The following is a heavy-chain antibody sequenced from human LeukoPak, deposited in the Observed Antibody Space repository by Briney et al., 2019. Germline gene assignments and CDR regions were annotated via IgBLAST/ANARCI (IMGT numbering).Heavy chain of an antibody. CDR3: ARPYYDSSGYYRFDY. CDR1: GFTFSSYS. D-gene: IGHD3-22*01. CDR2: ISSSSNYI. V-gene: IGHV3-21*01. J-gene: IGHJ4*02. Sequence: GGSLRLSCAASGFTFSSYSMNWVRQAPGKGLEWVSSISSSSNYIYCADSVKGRFTISRDNAKNSLYLQMNSLRAEDTAVYYCARPYYDSSGYYRFDYWGQGTLVTVSS.